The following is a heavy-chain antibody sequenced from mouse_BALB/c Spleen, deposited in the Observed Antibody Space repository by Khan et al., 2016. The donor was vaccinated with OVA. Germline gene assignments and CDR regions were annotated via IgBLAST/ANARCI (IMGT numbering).Heavy chain of an antibody. CDR3: VRDLGDYPWFAY. Sequence: EVQLVETGGGLVQPKGSLKLSCAASGFTFNTNAMNWVRQAPGKGLEWVARIRTKSNNYATYYADSVKDRFTISRDDSQSMLYLQMNNLKTEDTAMYYCVRDLGDYPWFAYWGQGTLVTVSA. CDR2: IRTKSNNYAT. D-gene: IGHD2-4*01. CDR1: GFTFNTNA. J-gene: IGHJ3*01. V-gene: IGHV10S3*01.